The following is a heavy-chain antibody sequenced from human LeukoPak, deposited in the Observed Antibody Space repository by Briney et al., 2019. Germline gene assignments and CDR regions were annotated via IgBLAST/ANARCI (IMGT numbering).Heavy chain of an antibody. Sequence: SETLSLTCAVYGGSFSGYYWSWIRQPPGKGLEWIGEINHSGSTNYNPSLKSRVTISVDTSKTQFSLKLSSVTAADTAVYYCARGGVATLKRYFDYWGQGTLVTVSS. CDR1: GGSFSGYY. J-gene: IGHJ4*02. D-gene: IGHD5-12*01. CDR2: INHSGST. V-gene: IGHV4-34*01. CDR3: ARGGVATLKRYFDY.